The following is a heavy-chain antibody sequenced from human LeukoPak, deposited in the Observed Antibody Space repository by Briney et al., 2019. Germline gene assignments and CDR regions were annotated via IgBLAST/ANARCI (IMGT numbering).Heavy chain of an antibody. D-gene: IGHD6-13*01. CDR2: IYYSGTT. Sequence: SETLSLTCTVSGGSISSSSYYWGWIRQPPGKGLEWIGSIYYSGTTYYNPSLKSRVTISVDTSKNQFSLKLSSVTAADTAVYYCARHRAAAGTTTVANWFDTWGQGTLVTVSS. J-gene: IGHJ5*02. CDR1: GGSISSSSYY. V-gene: IGHV4-39*01. CDR3: ARHRAAAGTTTVANWFDT.